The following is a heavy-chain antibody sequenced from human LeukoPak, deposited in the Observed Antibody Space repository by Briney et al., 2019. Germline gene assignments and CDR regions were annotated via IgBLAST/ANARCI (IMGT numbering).Heavy chain of an antibody. CDR3: ARTAIVFLARGAFDI. CDR2: INWNGGST. D-gene: IGHD5-18*01. V-gene: IGHV3-20*04. CDR1: GFTLSTYG. Sequence: GGSLRLSCAASGFTLSTYGMSWVRQAPGKGLEWVSGINWNGGSTGYADSVKGRFTISRDNAKNSLYLQMNSLRAEDTALYYCARTAIVFLARGAFDIWGQGTMVTVSS. J-gene: IGHJ3*02.